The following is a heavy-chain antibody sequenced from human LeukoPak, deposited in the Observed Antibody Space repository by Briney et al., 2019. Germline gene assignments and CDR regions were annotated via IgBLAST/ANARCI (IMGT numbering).Heavy chain of an antibody. Sequence: PSETLSLTCAVYGGSFSGYYWSWIRQPPGKGLEWIGEINHSGSTNYNPSLKSRVTISVDTSKNQFSLKLSSVTAADTAVYYCARGLNPVPNYDSSGYYYVSWGQGALVTVSS. J-gene: IGHJ4*02. CDR2: INHSGST. CDR1: GGSFSGYY. V-gene: IGHV4-34*01. D-gene: IGHD3-22*01. CDR3: ARGLNPVPNYDSSGYYYVS.